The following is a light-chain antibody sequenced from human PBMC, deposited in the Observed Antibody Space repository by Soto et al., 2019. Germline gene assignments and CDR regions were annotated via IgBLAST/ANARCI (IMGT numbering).Light chain of an antibody. CDR1: DSNIWYNS. CDR2: END. CDR3: GTCDNGLSAVV. V-gene: IGLV1-51*02. J-gene: IGLJ2*01. Sequence: QSVLTQPPSVSAAPGQKITISCSGSDSNIWYNSVSWYQQLPGTAPKLLISENDERPSDLPDRFSASKSGTSATLGITGLQTGDEATYFCGTCDNGLSAVVFGGGTKLTVL.